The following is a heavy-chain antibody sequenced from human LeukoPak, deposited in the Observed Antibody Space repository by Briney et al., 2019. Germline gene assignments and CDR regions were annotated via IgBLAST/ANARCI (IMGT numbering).Heavy chain of an antibody. Sequence: GGSLRLSCAASGLTFSSYGMDWVRQAPGKGLGWVAVISYDGSNKYYADSVKGRFTISRDNSKNTLYLQMNSLRAEDTAVYYCAKLLSTVTTGFDYWGQGTLVTVSS. CDR2: ISYDGSNK. V-gene: IGHV3-30*18. CDR1: GLTFSSYG. J-gene: IGHJ4*02. CDR3: AKLLSTVTTGFDY. D-gene: IGHD4-11*01.